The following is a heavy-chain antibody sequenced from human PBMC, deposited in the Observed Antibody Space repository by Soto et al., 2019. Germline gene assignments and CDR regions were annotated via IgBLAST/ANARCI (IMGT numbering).Heavy chain of an antibody. Sequence: GGSLRLSCAASGFTFSSYGMHWVRQAPGKGLEWVAVIWYDGSNKYYANSVKGRFTISRDNSKNTLYLQMNSLRAEDTAVYYCARGHGYSYGNLDYWGQGTLVTVSS. D-gene: IGHD5-18*01. CDR3: ARGHGYSYGNLDY. CDR2: IWYDGSNK. CDR1: GFTFSSYG. V-gene: IGHV3-33*01. J-gene: IGHJ4*02.